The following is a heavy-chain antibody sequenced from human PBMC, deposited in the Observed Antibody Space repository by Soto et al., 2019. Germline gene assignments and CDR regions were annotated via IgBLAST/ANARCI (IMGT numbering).Heavy chain of an antibody. J-gene: IGHJ4*02. CDR2: INPNSGGT. D-gene: IGHD1-1*01. CDR1: GYTFSDYY. V-gene: IGHV1-2*02. Sequence: ASVKVSCKXSGYTFSDYYIHWVRQAPGQGLEWMGWINPNSGGTKYAPKFQGGVTMTRDTSITAAYMELSRLRSGDTAVYYCAREPATAKPEGVDFWGQGTLVTVSS. CDR3: AREPATAKPEGVDF.